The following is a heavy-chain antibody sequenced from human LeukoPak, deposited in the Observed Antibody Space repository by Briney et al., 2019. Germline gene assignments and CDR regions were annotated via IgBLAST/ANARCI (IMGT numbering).Heavy chain of an antibody. CDR1: GFTFSNYA. CDR2: ISGSGDLT. D-gene: IGHD5-12*01. J-gene: IGHJ6*03. Sequence: GGSLRLSCAASGFTFSNYAMTWVRQAPGKGLEWVLTISGSGDLTYFADSVKGRFTISRDNSKNTLYLQMNSLKTEDTAVYYCTTDLSPIVATDYYMDVWGKGTTVTVSS. CDR3: TTDLSPIVATDYYMDV. V-gene: IGHV3-23*01.